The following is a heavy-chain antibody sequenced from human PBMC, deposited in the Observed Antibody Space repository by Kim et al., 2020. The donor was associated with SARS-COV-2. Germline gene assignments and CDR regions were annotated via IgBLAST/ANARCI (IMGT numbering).Heavy chain of an antibody. V-gene: IGHV3-33*01. D-gene: IGHD6-19*01. Sequence: GGSLRLSCAASGFTFSSYGMHWVRQAPGKGLEWVAVIWYDGSNKYYADSVKGRFTISRDNSKNTLYLQMNSLRAEDTAVYYCARDYSSGWYSDYYYGMDVWGQGTTVTVSS. J-gene: IGHJ6*02. CDR2: IWYDGSNK. CDR1: GFTFSSYG. CDR3: ARDYSSGWYSDYYYGMDV.